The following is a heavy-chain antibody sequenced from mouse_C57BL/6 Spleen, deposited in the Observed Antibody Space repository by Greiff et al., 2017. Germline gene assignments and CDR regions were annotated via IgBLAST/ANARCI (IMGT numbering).Heavy chain of an antibody. CDR3: ARKGITTVLAQDYYFDY. CDR2: IYPRSGNT. Sequence: QVQLQQSGAELARPGASVKLSCKASGYTFTSYGISWVKQRTGQGLEWIGEIYPRSGNTYYNEKFKGKAPLTADKSSSTAYMELRSLTSEDSAVYFCARKGITTVLAQDYYFDYWGQGTTLTVSS. D-gene: IGHD1-1*01. V-gene: IGHV1-81*01. CDR1: GYTFTSYG. J-gene: IGHJ2*01.